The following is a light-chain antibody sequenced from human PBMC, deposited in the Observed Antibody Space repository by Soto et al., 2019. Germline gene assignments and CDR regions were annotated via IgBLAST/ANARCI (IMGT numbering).Light chain of an antibody. V-gene: IGLV2-8*01. CDR1: SSDFGHYVY. CDR2: EVS. CDR3: SSYAGSNNFGV. J-gene: IGLJ1*01. Sequence: QSALTPPASVSWSPGQGITIYCTGTSSDFGHYVYVSWYQQHPGKAPKLMIYEVSKRPSGVPDRFSGSKSGNTASLTVSGLQAEDEADYYCSSYAGSNNFGVFGTGNKFTVL.